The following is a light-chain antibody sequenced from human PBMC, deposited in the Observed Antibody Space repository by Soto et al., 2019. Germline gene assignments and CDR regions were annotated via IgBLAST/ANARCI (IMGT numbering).Light chain of an antibody. CDR1: TSDVGGFNY. J-gene: IGLJ2*01. V-gene: IGLV2-14*01. Sequence: QSALTQPASVSGSPGQSITISCTGTTSDVGGFNYVSWYQHHPGTAPKLMIYGVSYRPSGVSNRFSASKSGNTASLTISGLQAEDEADYYCASYTRSDSVVFGGGTKLTV. CDR2: GVS. CDR3: ASYTRSDSVV.